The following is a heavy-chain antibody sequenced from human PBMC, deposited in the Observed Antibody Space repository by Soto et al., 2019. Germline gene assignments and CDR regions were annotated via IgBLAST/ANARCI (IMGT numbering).Heavy chain of an antibody. CDR3: AREVIRVSIFGVVSKRFDP. CDR2: INHSGST. J-gene: IGHJ5*02. CDR1: GGSFSGYY. Sequence: SETLSLTCAVYGGSFSGYYWSWIRQPPGKGLEWIGEINHSGSTNYNPSFKSRVTISVDTSKDQFSLELTSVTAADTAVYYCAREVIRVSIFGVVSKRFDPWGRGTLVTVSS. D-gene: IGHD3-3*01. V-gene: IGHV4-34*01.